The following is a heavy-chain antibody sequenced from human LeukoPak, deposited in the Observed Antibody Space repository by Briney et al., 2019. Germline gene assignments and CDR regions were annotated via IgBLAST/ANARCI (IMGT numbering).Heavy chain of an antibody. J-gene: IGHJ4*02. CDR2: ISSSGSTI. CDR1: GFTFSSYE. D-gene: IGHD2-15*01. CDR3: AKLGYCSGGSCYQDY. Sequence: GGSLRLSCAASGFTFSSYEMNWVRQAPGKGLEWVSYISSSGSTIYYADSVKGRFTISRDNSKNTLYLQMNSLRAEDTAVYYCAKLGYCSGGSCYQDYWGQGTLVTVSS. V-gene: IGHV3-48*03.